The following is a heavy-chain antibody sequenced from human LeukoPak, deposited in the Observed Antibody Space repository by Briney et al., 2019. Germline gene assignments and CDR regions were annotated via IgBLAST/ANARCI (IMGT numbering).Heavy chain of an antibody. CDR2: IYYSGST. CDR3: ARDSVLGKGRAFDI. V-gene: IGHV4-31*03. CDR1: GGSISSGGYY. Sequence: PSQTLSLACTVSGGSISSGGYYWSWIRQHPGKGLEWIGYIYYSGSTYYNPSLKSRVTISVDTSKNQFSLKLSSVTAADTAVYYCARDSVLGKGRAFDIWGQGTMVPVSS. J-gene: IGHJ3*02. D-gene: IGHD6-6*01.